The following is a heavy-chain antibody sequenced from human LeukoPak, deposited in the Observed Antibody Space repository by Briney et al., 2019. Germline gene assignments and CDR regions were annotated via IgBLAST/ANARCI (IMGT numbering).Heavy chain of an antibody. J-gene: IGHJ4*02. CDR2: IFGSGGSA. CDR3: GKTTTGYSSGRYPGWPVDY. CDR1: GFTFNNYA. D-gene: IGHD6-19*01. Sequence: GGSLRLSCAASGFTFNNYAMYWVRQAPGKGLEWVSGIFGSGGSAHYADPVKGRFTISRDNSKNTVYLQMDSLRVEDTAVYYCGKTTTGYSSGRYPGWPVDYWGQGTLVTVSS. V-gene: IGHV3-23*01.